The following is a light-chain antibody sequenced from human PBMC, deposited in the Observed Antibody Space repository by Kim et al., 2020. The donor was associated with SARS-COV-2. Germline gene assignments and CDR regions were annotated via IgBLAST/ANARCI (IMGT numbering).Light chain of an antibody. V-gene: IGKV3-11*01. CDR3: QQRTSWPPVPT. J-gene: IGKJ4*01. CDR2: DAS. CDR1: QSVSS. Sequence: EIVLTQSPATLSLSPGERATLSCRASQSVSSLAWYQQKPGQAPRLLIYDASNRATGIAARFSGSGSGTDFTLTISSLEPEDSAVYFCQQRTSWPPVPTLGGGTKVEI.